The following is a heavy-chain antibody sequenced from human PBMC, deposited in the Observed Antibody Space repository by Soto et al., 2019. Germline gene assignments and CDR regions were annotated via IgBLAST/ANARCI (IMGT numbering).Heavy chain of an antibody. CDR2: ISPSSSTI. CDR3: ARVQYYYDSSGYSY. D-gene: IGHD3-22*01. V-gene: IGHV3-48*01. J-gene: IGHJ4*02. Sequence: PGGSLRLSCAASGFTFSSHSMNWVRQAPGKGLGWVSYISPSSSTIYYADSVKGRFTISRDNAKNSLYLQMNSLRAEDTAVYYCARVQYYYDSSGYSYWGQGTLVTVSS. CDR1: GFTFSSHS.